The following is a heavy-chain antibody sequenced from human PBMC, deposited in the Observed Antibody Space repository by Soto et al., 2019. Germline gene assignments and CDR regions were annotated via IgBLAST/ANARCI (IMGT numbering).Heavy chain of an antibody. D-gene: IGHD5-12*01. CDR2: IKQDGSEK. CDR3: ARDQGGGEMATIN. J-gene: IGHJ4*02. CDR1: GFTFSSYW. Sequence: GGSLRLSCAASGFTFSSYWMSWVRQAPGKGLEWVANIKQDGSEKYYVDSVKGRFTISRDNAKNSLYLQMNSLRAEDTAVYYGARDQGGGEMATINWGQGTLVTVSS. V-gene: IGHV3-7*03.